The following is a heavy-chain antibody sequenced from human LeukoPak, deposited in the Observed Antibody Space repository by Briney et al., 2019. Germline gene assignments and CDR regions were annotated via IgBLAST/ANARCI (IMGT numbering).Heavy chain of an antibody. CDR3: ARDLYYYDSSGYYYVGYYYYGMDV. J-gene: IGHJ6*02. Sequence: GGSLRLSCAASGFTVSRNYMSWVRQAPGKGLEWVSIIYSGGSTYYADSVKGRFTISRDNSNNTLYLQMNSLRAEDTAVYYCARDLYYYDSSGYYYVGYYYYGMDVWGQGTTVTVSS. D-gene: IGHD3-22*01. V-gene: IGHV3-53*05. CDR2: IYSGGST. CDR1: GFTVSRNY.